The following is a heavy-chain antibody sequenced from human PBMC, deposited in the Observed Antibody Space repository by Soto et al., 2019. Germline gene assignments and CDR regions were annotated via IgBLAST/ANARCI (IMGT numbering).Heavy chain of an antibody. CDR1: GFDYGRFA. V-gene: IGHV3-23*01. Sequence: QLFESGGGLVQTGGSLRLSCVASGFDYGRFAMTWVRQAPGKGLEWVSGTSGNGGDTYYVDSVRGRFTISRDNPKNTLYLQMNSLRVEDTAVYYCAKIYDFWSRHHDSFDVWGQGPSVTVSS. CDR2: TSGNGGDT. D-gene: IGHD3-3*01. CDR3: AKIYDFWSRHHDSFDV. J-gene: IGHJ3*01.